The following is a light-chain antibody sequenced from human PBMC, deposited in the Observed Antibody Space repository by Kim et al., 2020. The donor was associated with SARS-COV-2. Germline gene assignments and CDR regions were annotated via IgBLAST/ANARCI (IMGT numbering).Light chain of an antibody. CDR2: DAS. J-gene: IGKJ1*01. CDR1: QSIGNW. V-gene: IGKV1-5*01. CDR3: QHYNSYSWA. Sequence: DIQMTQSPSTLSASVGDRVTITCRASQSIGNWLAWYQQKPGKAPKLLIYDASSLESGVPSRFSGSGSGTELSLAISSLQPDDFATYYCQHYNSYSWAFGQGTNVDIK.